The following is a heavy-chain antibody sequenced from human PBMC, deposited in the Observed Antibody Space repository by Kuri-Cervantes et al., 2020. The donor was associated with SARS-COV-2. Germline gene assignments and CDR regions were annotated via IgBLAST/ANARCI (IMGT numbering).Heavy chain of an antibody. CDR1: GFTFSSYW. V-gene: IGHV3-73*01. J-gene: IGHJ4*02. CDR3: TTLIDY. Sequence: GGSLRLSCAASGFTFSSYWMSWVRQGSGKGLEWVGRVRGKANSYATAYAASVKGRFTISRDDSKNMAYLQMNSLKTEDTAVYYCTTLIDYWGQGTLVTVSS. CDR2: VRGKANSYAT.